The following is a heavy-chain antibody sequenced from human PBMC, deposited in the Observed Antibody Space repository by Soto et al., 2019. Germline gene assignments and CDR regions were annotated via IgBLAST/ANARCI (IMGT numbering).Heavy chain of an antibody. CDR3: AKTANGWFSAFDI. J-gene: IGHJ3*02. D-gene: IGHD6-19*01. CDR1: GFTFSSYS. Sequence: LRLSCAASGFTFSSYSMNWVRQAPGKGLEWVSYISSSSSTIYYADSVKGRFTISRDNAKNSLYLQMNSLRAEDTAVYYCAKTANGWFSAFDIWGQGTMVTVSS. V-gene: IGHV3-48*01. CDR2: ISSSSSTI.